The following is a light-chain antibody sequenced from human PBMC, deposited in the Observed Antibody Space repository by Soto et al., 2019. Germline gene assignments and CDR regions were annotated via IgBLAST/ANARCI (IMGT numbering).Light chain of an antibody. CDR2: GVF. J-gene: IGKJ4*01. V-gene: IGKV1-33*01. CDR1: QDISNY. Sequence: DIQMTQSPSSLSASVGDRVIITCQASQDISNYLNWYQKKPGKAPKLLIYGVFNLEAGVPSRFSGSGSGTDFTLNISSLQPEDIATYYCQQYDNLFFSFGGGTRVEIK. CDR3: QQYDNLFFS.